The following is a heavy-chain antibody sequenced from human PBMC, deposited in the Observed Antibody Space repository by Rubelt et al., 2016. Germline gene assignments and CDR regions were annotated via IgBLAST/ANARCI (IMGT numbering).Heavy chain of an antibody. D-gene: IGHD4-23*01. J-gene: IGHJ6*02. Sequence: EVQLVESGGGLVKPGRSLRLSCAASGFTVSSNYMSWVRQAPGKGLEWVSYISSSGSTIYYADSVKGRFTISRDNAKNSLYLQMNSLRAEDTAVYYCARDIVIATVVLYYSGGMDVWGQGTTVTVSS. CDR2: ISSSGSTI. CDR3: ARDIVIATVVLYYSGGMDV. V-gene: IGHV3-48*03. CDR1: GFTVSSNY.